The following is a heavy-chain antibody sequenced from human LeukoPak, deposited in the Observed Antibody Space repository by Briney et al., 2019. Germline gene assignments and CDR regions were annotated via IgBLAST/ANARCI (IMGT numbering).Heavy chain of an antibody. CDR2: IRSKAYGGTT. CDR3: TRCRYYYYYYMDV. J-gene: IGHJ6*03. V-gene: IGHV3-49*03. CDR1: GFTFGDYA. Sequence: GGSLRLSCTVSGFTFGDYAMSWFRQAPGKGLEWVGFIRSKAYGGTTEYAASVKGRFTISRDDSKSIAYLQMNSLKTEDTAVYYCTRCRYYYYYYMDVWGKGTTVTVSS.